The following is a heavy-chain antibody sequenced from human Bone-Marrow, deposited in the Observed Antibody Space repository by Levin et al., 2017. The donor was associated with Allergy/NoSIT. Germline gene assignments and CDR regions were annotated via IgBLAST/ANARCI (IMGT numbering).Heavy chain of an antibody. J-gene: IGHJ6*02. V-gene: IGHV7-4-1*01. CDR1: GYTFTSYA. D-gene: IGHD3-10*01. Sequence: VASVKVSCKASGYTFTSYAMNWVRQAPGQGLEWMGWINTNTGNPTYAQGFTGRFVFSLDTSVSTAYLQICSLKAEDTAVYYCAIQCGFGELLSPTTAIYYYYYYGMDVWGQGTTVTVSS. CDR2: INTNTGNP. CDR3: AIQCGFGELLSPTTAIYYYYYYGMDV.